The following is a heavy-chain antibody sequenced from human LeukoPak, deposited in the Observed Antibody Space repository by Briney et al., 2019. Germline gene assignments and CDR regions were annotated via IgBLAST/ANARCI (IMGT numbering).Heavy chain of an antibody. CDR3: ARDKWGYYDSSDY. J-gene: IGHJ4*02. CDR2: IYHSGST. CDR1: GGSISSGGYY. V-gene: IGHV4-30-2*01. Sequence: TSETLSFTCTVSGGSISSGGYYWSWIRQPPGKGLEWIGYIYHSGSTYYNPSLKSRVTISVDRSKNQFSLKLSSVTAADTAVYYCARDKWGYYDSSDYWGQGTLVTVSS. D-gene: IGHD3-22*01.